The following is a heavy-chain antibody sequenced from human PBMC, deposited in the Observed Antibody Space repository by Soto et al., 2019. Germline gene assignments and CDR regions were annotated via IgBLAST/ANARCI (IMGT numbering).Heavy chain of an antibody. Sequence: GGSLRLSCAASGFTFSSYAMSWVRQAPGKGLEWVSAISGSGGSTYYADSVKGRFTISRDNSKNTLYLQMNSLRAEDTAVYYCAKNSRVWGDSRDGMDVWGQGTTVTVSS. CDR1: GFTFSSYA. CDR3: AKNSRVWGDSRDGMDV. D-gene: IGHD3-22*01. V-gene: IGHV3-23*01. CDR2: ISGSGGST. J-gene: IGHJ6*02.